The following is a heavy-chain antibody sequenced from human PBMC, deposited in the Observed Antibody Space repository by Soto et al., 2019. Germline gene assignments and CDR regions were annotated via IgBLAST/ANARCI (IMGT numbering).Heavy chain of an antibody. Sequence: PGGSLGLYCAASGVTFSSYSMNWVRQAPGKGLEWVSSISSSSSYIYYADSVKGRFTISRDNAKNSLYLQMNSLRAEDTAVYYCARSFGGNSAFDIWGQGTMVTVSS. CDR3: ARSFGGNSAFDI. CDR1: GVTFSSYS. CDR2: ISSSSSYI. D-gene: IGHD3-3*01. J-gene: IGHJ3*02. V-gene: IGHV3-21*01.